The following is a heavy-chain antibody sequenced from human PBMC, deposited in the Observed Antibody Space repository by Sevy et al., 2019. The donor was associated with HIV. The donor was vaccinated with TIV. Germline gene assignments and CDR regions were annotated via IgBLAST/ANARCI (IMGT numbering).Heavy chain of an antibody. D-gene: IGHD2-2*01. J-gene: IGHJ5*02. CDR2: IQYTGSI. V-gene: IGHV4-59*08. Sequence: SETLSLTCTVSNGSICTYYWSWIRQPPGKGLEWIGYIQYTGSINYNPSLKSRVTISIDASKNQFSLKLSSVTAADTAVYFCAKHVDARWFDPWGQGTLVTVSS. CDR3: AKHVDARWFDP. CDR1: NGSICTYY.